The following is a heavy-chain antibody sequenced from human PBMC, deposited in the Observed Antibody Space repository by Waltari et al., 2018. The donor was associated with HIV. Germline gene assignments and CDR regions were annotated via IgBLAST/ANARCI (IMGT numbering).Heavy chain of an antibody. D-gene: IGHD5-12*01. J-gene: IGHJ6*02. V-gene: IGHV3-7*01. CDR3: ARDVMGIVAKPYGVDV. CDR1: GFTFSSHW. CDR2: IKHNGSER. Sequence: EVQVVESGGGLVQPGGYLRLSCEGFGFTFSSHWMSWVRQGPGKGLEWVANIKHNGSERYFVDSVKGRFAISRDNANNSLFLQMNSLRAEDTAVYYCARDVMGIVAKPYGVDVWGQGTTVTVSS.